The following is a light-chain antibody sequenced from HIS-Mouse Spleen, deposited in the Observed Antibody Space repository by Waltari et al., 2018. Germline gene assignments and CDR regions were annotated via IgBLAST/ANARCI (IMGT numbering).Light chain of an antibody. J-gene: IGLJ2*01. CDR2: EDS. V-gene: IGLV3-10*01. Sequence: SYELTQPPSVSVSPGQTARITCSGDALPKKYASLYQQKSDQAPVLVIYEDSKRPSGIPERFSGSSSGTMATLTISGAQVEDEADYYCYSTDSSGNHRVFGGGTKLTVL. CDR3: YSTDSSGNHRV. CDR1: ALPKKY.